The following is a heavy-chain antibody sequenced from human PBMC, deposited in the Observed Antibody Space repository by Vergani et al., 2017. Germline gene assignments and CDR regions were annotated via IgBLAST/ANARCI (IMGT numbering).Heavy chain of an antibody. D-gene: IGHD2-21*02. Sequence: QVQLQESGPGLVKPSETLYLTCTVSGGSISSYYWSWIRQPPGKGLEWIGYIYYSGSTNYNPSLKSRVTISVDTSKNQFSLKLSSVTAADTAVYYCARAYCGGDCYSDYWGQGTLVTVSS. CDR3: ARAYCGGDCYSDY. CDR1: GGSISSYY. J-gene: IGHJ4*02. V-gene: IGHV4-59*01. CDR2: IYYSGST.